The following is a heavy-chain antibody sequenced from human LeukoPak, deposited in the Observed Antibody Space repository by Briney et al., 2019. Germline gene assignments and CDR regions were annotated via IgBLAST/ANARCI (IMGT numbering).Heavy chain of an antibody. CDR1: RYTFTGYY. J-gene: IGHJ4*02. Sequence: ASVKVSCKASRYTFTGYYMHWVRQAPGQGLEWMGWINPNSGGTNYAQKFQGRVTMTRDTSISTAYMELSRLRSDDTAVYYCARVSVWGSYRFDYWGQGTLVTVSS. CDR3: ARVSVWGSYRFDY. V-gene: IGHV1-2*02. D-gene: IGHD3-16*02. CDR2: INPNSGGT.